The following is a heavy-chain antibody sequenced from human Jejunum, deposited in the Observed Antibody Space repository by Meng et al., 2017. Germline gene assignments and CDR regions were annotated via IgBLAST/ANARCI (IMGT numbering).Heavy chain of an antibody. CDR1: GDSISSSKW. D-gene: IGHD2-15*01. CDR2: IYHNGST. V-gene: IGHV4-4*02. CDR3: ARLGYCSGGTCYAPWYFDL. Sequence: QVRVQEAGPGLVKPSGTLSLTCAVSGDSISSSKWWSWVRQPPGKGLEWIGEIYHNGSTTYNPSLKSRVTISVDKSNKQFSLTLSSVTAADTAVYYCARLGYCSGGTCYAPWYFDLWGRGTLVTVSS. J-gene: IGHJ2*01.